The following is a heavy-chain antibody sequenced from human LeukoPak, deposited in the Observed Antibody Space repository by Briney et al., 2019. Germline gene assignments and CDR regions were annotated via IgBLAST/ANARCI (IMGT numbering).Heavy chain of an antibody. J-gene: IGHJ6*02. CDR3: ARVKAVVAAWYYYGMDV. D-gene: IGHD2-15*01. CDR2: IYYSGST. Sequence: PSETLSFTCTVSGGSISSYYWSWIRQPPGKGLEWIGYIYYSGSTNYNPSLKSRVTISVDTSKNQFSLKLSSVTAADTAVYYCARVKAVVAAWYYYGMDVRGQGTTVTVS. V-gene: IGHV4-59*01. CDR1: GGSISSYY.